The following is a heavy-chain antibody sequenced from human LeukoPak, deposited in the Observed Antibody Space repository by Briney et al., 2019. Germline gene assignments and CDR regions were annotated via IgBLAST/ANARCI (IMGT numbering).Heavy chain of an antibody. J-gene: IGHJ3*02. D-gene: IGHD1-26*01. CDR1: GFTFSRSW. V-gene: IGHV4-4*01. CDR2: IHHSGST. CDR3: ARAPLSGTYYTDAFDI. Sequence: PGGSLRLSCAASGFTFSRSWMHWVRQPPGKGLEWIGEIHHSGSTDYNPSLKSRVTISPDKSKNQFSLTLTSVTAADTAVYFCARAPLSGTYYTDAFDIWGQGTMVTVSS.